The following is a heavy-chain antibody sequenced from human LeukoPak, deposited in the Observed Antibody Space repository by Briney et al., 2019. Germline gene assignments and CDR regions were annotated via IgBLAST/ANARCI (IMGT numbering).Heavy chain of an antibody. CDR2: IGPTGTDR. CDR3: ATETIGRHYDY. J-gene: IGHJ4*02. D-gene: IGHD1-14*01. V-gene: IGHV3-21*01. Sequence: GGSLRLSYAASGFTFSSCGFNWVRQAPGKGLEWVSSIGPTGTDRYYADSVRGRFTISRDNAKNSMYLQMDSLRDEDTAVYYCATETIGRHYDYWGQGTLLTVSS. CDR1: GFTFSSCG.